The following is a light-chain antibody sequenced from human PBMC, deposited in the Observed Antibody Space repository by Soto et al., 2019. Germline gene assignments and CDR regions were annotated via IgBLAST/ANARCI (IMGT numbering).Light chain of an antibody. CDR3: QHYNSYSRT. CDR2: KAS. V-gene: IGKV1-5*03. CDR1: DNINTW. Sequence: DIQMTQSPSTLSASVGDRVTISCRASDNINTWVAWYQQKPGKAPNLLIYKASTLETGVPSRFTCSGSGTEFTLTISSLEPEDFATYYCQHYNSYSRTFGQGTKVEIK. J-gene: IGKJ1*01.